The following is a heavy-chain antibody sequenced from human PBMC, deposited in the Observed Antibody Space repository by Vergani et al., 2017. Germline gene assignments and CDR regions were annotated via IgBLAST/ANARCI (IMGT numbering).Heavy chain of an antibody. V-gene: IGHV5-51*01. CDR1: GYSFTSYW. J-gene: IGHJ3*02. CDR2: IYPGYSDP. CDR3: ARSGGSMVRGVMLGDDTFDI. Sequence: EVQLVQSGAEVKKPGESLKISCKGSGYSFTSYWNGWVRQMPGKGLEWMGIIYPGYSDPRYRPSFQGQVTISADRSISTSYLQWSSLKASDTAMYYCARSGGSMVRGVMLGDDTFDIWGQGTMVTVSS. D-gene: IGHD3-10*01.